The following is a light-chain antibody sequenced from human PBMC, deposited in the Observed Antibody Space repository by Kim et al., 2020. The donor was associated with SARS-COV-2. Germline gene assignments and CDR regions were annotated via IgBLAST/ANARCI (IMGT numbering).Light chain of an antibody. CDR1: QSVTGNS. J-gene: IGKJ4*01. Sequence: IVLTQSPGTLSLSPGERATLSCRASQSVTGNSVAWYQQKPGQAPRLLIYGASTRTTGVPDRFSGSGSGTDFTLTINGLEPADVAVYYCEQYDASPLTFGGGTKV. CDR3: EQYDASPLT. V-gene: IGKV3-20*01. CDR2: GAS.